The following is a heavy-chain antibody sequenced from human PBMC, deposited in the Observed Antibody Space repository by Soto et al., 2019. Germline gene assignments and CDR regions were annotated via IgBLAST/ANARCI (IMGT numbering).Heavy chain of an antibody. CDR3: GRYFKLRSSTTLIGP. CDR2: IYHSGST. CDR1: GGSISSYY. D-gene: IGHD2-2*01. Sequence: SETLSLTCTVSGGSISSYYWSWIRQPPGKGLEWIGYIYHSGSTYYNPSLKSRVTISVDRSKNQFSLKLSSVTAADTAVYYCGRYFKLRSSTTLIGPWGQGTLVTVSS. V-gene: IGHV4-59*12. J-gene: IGHJ5*02.